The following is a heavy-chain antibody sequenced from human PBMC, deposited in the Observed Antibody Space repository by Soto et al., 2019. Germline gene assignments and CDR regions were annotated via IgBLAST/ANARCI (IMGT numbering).Heavy chain of an antibody. Sequence: PSETLSLTCIVSGGSISSSSYSWAGICQPPGKGLECIWAMYYGVNTYYNPSLERRVTISVDTPKNQFSLELSSLTAADAAVYYCARHPGYCSGSRCYGYYAMAVWGQVPIVT. CDR3: ARHPGYCSGSRCYGYYAMAV. V-gene: IGHV4-39*01. CDR2: MYYGVNT. D-gene: IGHD2-2*01. J-gene: IGHJ6*02. CDR1: GGSISSSSYS.